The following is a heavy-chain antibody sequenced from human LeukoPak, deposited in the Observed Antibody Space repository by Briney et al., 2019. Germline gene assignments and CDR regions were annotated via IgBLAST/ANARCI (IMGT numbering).Heavy chain of an antibody. CDR3: ANGWSPDY. CDR2: NSGSGGST. J-gene: IGHJ4*02. V-gene: IGHV3-23*01. Sequence: GGSLRLSCAASGFTFSSYAMSWVRQAPGKGLEWVSGNSGSGGSTYYADSVKGRFTIFRDNSKNTLYLQMNSLRAEDTAVYHCANGWSPDYWGRGTLVTVSS. CDR1: GFTFSSYA. D-gene: IGHD2-15*01.